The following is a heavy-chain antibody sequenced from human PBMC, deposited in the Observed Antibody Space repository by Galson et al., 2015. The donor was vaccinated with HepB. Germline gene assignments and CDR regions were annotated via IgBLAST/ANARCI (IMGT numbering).Heavy chain of an antibody. Sequence: SLRLSCAASGFTFSSYAMSWVRQAPGKGLEWVSAISGSGGSTYYADSVKGRFTISRDNSKNTLYLQMNSLRAEDTAVYYCAPFPGIVVVPAAKLRIDYWGQGTLVTVSS. CDR3: APFPGIVVVPAAKLRIDY. D-gene: IGHD2-2*01. CDR1: GFTFSSYA. V-gene: IGHV3-23*01. CDR2: ISGSGGST. J-gene: IGHJ4*02.